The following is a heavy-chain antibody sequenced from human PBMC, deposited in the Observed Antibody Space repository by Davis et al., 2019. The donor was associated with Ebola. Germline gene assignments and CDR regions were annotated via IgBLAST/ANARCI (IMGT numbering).Heavy chain of an antibody. D-gene: IGHD1/OR15-1a*01. CDR2: SRNRDSRYNT. CDR3: VTENWYRFES. Sequence: PGGSLRLSCAVSGFTFSAYYMDWVRLTPGKGLEWVGLSRNRDSRYNTEYAASVRGRFTISRDNSEQSLYLQMDSLRPEDTAVYYCVTENWYRFESWGRGTLVTVSS. V-gene: IGHV3-72*01. CDR1: GFTFSAYY. J-gene: IGHJ4*02.